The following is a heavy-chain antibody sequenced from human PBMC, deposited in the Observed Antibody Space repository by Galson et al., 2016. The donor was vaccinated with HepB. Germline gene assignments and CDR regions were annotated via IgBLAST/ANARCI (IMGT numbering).Heavy chain of an antibody. V-gene: IGHV3-7*04. J-gene: IGHJ3*02. Sequence: SLRLSCAASTFTFSDYSMTWVRQAPGKPLEWVANIKEPGSAKYYVDSGNGRFTISRDNAKNSLFLQMNSLRAEDTAVYYCARDSGYCNNFDCKGDAFDMWGQGTMVTVSS. CDR1: TFTFSDYS. D-gene: IGHD2-8*01. CDR3: ARDSGYCNNFDCKGDAFDM. CDR2: IKEPGSAK.